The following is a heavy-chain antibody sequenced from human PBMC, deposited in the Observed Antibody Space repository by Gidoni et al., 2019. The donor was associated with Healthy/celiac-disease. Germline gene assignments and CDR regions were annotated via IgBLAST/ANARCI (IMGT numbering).Heavy chain of an antibody. J-gene: IGHJ3*02. CDR1: GDTFTSYG. Sequence: QVQLVQSGAEVKKPGASVKVSCRASGDTFTSYGISWVRQAPGQVLEWIGWISAYNGNTNYAQKLQGRVTMTTDTSTSTAYMELRSLRSDDTAVYYCARGFRWELLKENAFDIWGQGTIVTVSS. CDR2: ISAYNGNT. D-gene: IGHD1-26*01. CDR3: ARGFRWELLKENAFDI. V-gene: IGHV1-18*01.